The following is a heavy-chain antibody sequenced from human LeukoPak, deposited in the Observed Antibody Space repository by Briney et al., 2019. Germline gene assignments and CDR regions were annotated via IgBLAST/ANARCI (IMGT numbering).Heavy chain of an antibody. CDR1: GYTFTSYY. J-gene: IGHJ4*02. CDR2: INPSGGST. V-gene: IGHV1-46*01. CDR3: ARDVPPGYSSGWYSFPFDY. Sequence: ASVKVSCKASGYTFTSYYMHWVRQAPGQGLQWVGIINPSGGSTSYAQKFQGRVTMTRDTSTSTVYMELSSLRSEDTAVYYCARDVPPGYSSGWYSFPFDYWGQGTLVTVSS. D-gene: IGHD6-19*01.